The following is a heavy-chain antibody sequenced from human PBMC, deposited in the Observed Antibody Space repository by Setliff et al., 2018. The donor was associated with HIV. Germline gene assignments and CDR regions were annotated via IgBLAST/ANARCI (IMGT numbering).Heavy chain of an antibody. CDR2: IIPIFGTT. J-gene: IGHJ3*02. CDR1: GGTFSSYA. D-gene: IGHD3-10*01. Sequence: GASVKVSCKASGGTFSSYAISWVRQAPGQGLEWMGGIIPIFGTTNYAQKFQGRVTITADEWTSTAYMELSSLRSDDTAVYYCARGQGVHFWVNDAFDIWGQGTMVTVSS. V-gene: IGHV1-69*13. CDR3: ARGQGVHFWVNDAFDI.